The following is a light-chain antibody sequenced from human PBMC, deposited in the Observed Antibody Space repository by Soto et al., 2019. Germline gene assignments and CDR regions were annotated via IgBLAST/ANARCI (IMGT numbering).Light chain of an antibody. CDR2: EVT. CDR1: SRDVGAHNF. V-gene: IGLV2-14*01. Sequence: QSALTQPASVSGSPGQSITISCTGTSRDVGAHNFVSWYQHHPGKAPKLMIYEVTYRPSGVSYRFSGSKSGNTASLTISGLQAEDEADYYCCSYTVTTTLSVVFGGGTKLTVL. CDR3: CSYTVTTTLSVV. J-gene: IGLJ2*01.